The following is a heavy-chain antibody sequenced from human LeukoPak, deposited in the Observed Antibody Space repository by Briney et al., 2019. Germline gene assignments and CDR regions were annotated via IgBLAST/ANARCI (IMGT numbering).Heavy chain of an antibody. CDR3: TRAVAGHPD. D-gene: IGHD6-19*01. CDR2: INHSGYT. Sequence: SETLSLTCGVSGVPFSNYYWSWVRPSPTQGLEWIGEINHSGYTNYNPSLKSRVTMSIDTSKNQFSLKLTSVTAADAGVYYCTRAVAGHPDWGQGTLVTVSS. J-gene: IGHJ4*02. V-gene: IGHV4-34*01. CDR1: GVPFSNYY.